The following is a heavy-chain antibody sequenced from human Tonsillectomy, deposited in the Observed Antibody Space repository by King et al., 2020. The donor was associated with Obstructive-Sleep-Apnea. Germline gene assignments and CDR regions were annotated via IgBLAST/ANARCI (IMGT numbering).Heavy chain of an antibody. CDR2: IYSGGSK. Sequence: VQLVESGGGLVQPGGSLRLSCAASGFTVSSKYMSWVRQAPGKGLEWVSVIYSGGSKYYADSVKGRCTISRDNSKNTLYLQMNSPRAEDTAVYYFARRVDYWGQGTLVTVSS. V-gene: IGHV3-66*01. J-gene: IGHJ4*02. CDR1: GFTVSSKY. CDR3: ARRVDY.